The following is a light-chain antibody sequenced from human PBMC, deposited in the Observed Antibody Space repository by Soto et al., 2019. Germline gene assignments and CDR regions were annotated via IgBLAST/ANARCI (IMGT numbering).Light chain of an antibody. CDR3: LSYDSSLGVV. CDR1: SSNIGAGYE. Sequence: QSVLTQPPSVSGAPGQRVTISCTGSSSNIGAGYEVHWYQQLPGTAPKLLIYGNNNRPSGVPDRISGSKSGTSVSLAITGLRAEDEADYYCLSYDSSLGVVFGEGTKLTVL. CDR2: GNN. J-gene: IGLJ3*02. V-gene: IGLV1-40*01.